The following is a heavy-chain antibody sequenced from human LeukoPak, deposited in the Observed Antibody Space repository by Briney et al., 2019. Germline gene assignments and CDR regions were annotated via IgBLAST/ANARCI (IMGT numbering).Heavy chain of an antibody. CDR3: ARGRVSSSTWYSTYYYYFYMDV. J-gene: IGHJ6*03. CDR1: DDSITMYY. V-gene: IGHV4-59*01. CDR2: VDHTGST. D-gene: IGHD4-11*01. Sequence: SETLSLTCTVSDDSITMYYRTWIRQPPGKGLEWIGYVDHTGSTKFNPSLNGRVSISRDTSKNLLSLRLRSVTAADTAVYFCARGRVSSSTWYSTYYYYFYMDVWGKGTTVTVSS.